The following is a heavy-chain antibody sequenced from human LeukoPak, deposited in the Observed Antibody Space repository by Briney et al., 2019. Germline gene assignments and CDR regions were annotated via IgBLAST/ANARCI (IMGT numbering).Heavy chain of an antibody. CDR1: GGSISSYY. J-gene: IGHJ6*03. Sequence: SETLSLTCTVSGGSISSYYWSWIRQPPGKGLEWIGYIYYSGNTNYNPSLKSRVTISVDTSKNQFSLKLSSVTAADTAVYYCARGPEDYYGSGSYSFYYYYYMDVWGKGTTVTVSS. V-gene: IGHV4-59*01. CDR3: ARGPEDYYGSGSYSFYYYYYMDV. D-gene: IGHD3-10*01. CDR2: IYYSGNT.